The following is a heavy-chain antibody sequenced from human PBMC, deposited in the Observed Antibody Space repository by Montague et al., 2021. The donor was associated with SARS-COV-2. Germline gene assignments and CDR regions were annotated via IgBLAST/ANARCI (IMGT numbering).Heavy chain of an antibody. CDR3: AKASYGDYLIDAFDI. V-gene: IGHV3-33*06. CDR1: GFTFSSYG. D-gene: IGHD4-17*01. Sequence: SLRLSCAASGFTFSSYGMHWVRQAPGKGLEWVAVIWYDGSNKYYADSVKGRSTISRDNSKNTLYLQMNSLRAEDTAVYYCAKASYGDYLIDAFDIWGQGTMVTVSS. CDR2: IWYDGSNK. J-gene: IGHJ3*02.